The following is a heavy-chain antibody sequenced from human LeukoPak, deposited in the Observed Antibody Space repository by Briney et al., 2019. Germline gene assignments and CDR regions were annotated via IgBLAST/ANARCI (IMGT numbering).Heavy chain of an antibody. CDR2: IYVTGIT. CDR3: ARGHSIEPYYYYYYMDV. D-gene: IGHD4-11*01. J-gene: IGHJ6*03. Sequence: SETLSLTCTVSGGSLSSYYWSWIRQPAGKGLEFIGRIYVTGITNYNPSLKSRVTISLDTSNNQFSLKLRSVTAADTAVYYCARGHSIEPYYYYYYMDVWGKGTTVTVSS. V-gene: IGHV4-4*07. CDR1: GGSLSSYY.